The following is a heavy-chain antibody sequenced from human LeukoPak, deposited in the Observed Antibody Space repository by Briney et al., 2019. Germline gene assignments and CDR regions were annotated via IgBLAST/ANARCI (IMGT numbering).Heavy chain of an antibody. CDR1: GFTFSTYN. Sequence: NPGGSLRLSCAASGFTFSTYNMNWVRQAPGKGLGWVSYITSSSSIYYADSVKGRFTISRDNSKNTLYLQMNSLRAEDTAVYYCATDEHYYGSGSYSPYWGQGTLVTVSS. J-gene: IGHJ4*02. D-gene: IGHD3-10*01. V-gene: IGHV3-21*05. CDR2: ITSSSSI. CDR3: ATDEHYYGSGSYSPY.